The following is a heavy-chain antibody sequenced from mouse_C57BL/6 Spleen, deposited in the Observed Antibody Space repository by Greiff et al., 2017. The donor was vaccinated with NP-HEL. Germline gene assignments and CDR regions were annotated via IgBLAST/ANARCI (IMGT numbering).Heavy chain of an antibody. CDR2: ISSGSSTI. V-gene: IGHV5-17*01. J-gene: IGHJ4*01. Sequence: EVMLVESGGGLVKPGGSLKLSCAASGFTFSDYGMHWVRQAPEKGLEWVAYISSGSSTIYYADTVKGRFTISRDNAKYTLFLQMTSLRSEDTAMDYCARLFDSSYYYAMDYWGQGTSVTVSS. CDR3: ARLFDSSYYYAMDY. D-gene: IGHD2-4*01. CDR1: GFTFSDYG.